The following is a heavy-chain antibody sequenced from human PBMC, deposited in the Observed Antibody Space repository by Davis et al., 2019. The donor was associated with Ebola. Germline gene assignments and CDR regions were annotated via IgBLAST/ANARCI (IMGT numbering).Heavy chain of an antibody. Sequence: AASVKVSCKASGYTFTSYGISWVRQAPGQGLEWMGWINAGNGDTKYSQKLQGRVTMTADTSTSTAYMELRSLRSDDTAVYYCARAPGQWLVREFDYWGQGTLVTVSS. J-gene: IGHJ4*02. V-gene: IGHV1-18*01. D-gene: IGHD6-19*01. CDR2: INAGNGDT. CDR1: GYTFTSYG. CDR3: ARAPGQWLVREFDY.